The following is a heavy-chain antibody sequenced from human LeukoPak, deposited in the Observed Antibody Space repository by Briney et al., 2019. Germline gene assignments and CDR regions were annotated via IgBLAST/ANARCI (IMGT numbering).Heavy chain of an antibody. CDR1: GYTFTSYA. D-gene: IGHD3-3*01. CDR3: ARDKTTTIFGVGNYYGMDV. J-gene: IGHJ6*02. V-gene: IGHV1-3*01. CDR2: INAGNGNT. Sequence: ASVKVSCKASGYTFTSYAMHWVRQAPGQRLEWMGWINAGNGNTKYSQKFQGRVTITRDTSASTAYMELSSLRSEDTAVYYCARDKTTTIFGVGNYYGMDVWGQGTTVTVSS.